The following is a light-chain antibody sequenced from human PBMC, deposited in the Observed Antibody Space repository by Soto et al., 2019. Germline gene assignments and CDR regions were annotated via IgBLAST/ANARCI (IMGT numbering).Light chain of an antibody. CDR1: QSISSY. Sequence: DLQMTQSPSSLSASVGDRVTITCRASQSISSYLNWYQQKPGKAPKLLMYAASSLQSGVPSRFSGSGSGTDFTLTISSLQPEDFATYYCQQSFSTPRTFGQGTXVKL. CDR3: QQSFSTPRT. V-gene: IGKV1-39*01. J-gene: IGKJ1*01. CDR2: AAS.